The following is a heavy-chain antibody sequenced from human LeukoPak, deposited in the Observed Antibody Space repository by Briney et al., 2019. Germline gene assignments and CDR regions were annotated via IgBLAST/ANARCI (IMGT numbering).Heavy chain of an antibody. D-gene: IGHD1-26*01. CDR3: ARGKLLGWFDP. CDR1: GGSISSGDYY. V-gene: IGHV4-30-4*08. J-gene: IGHJ5*02. CDR2: IYYSGST. Sequence: SETLSLTCTVSGGSISSGDYYWSWIRQRPGKGLEWIGYIYYSGSTYYNPSLKSRATISVDTSKNQFSLKLSSVTAADTAVYYCARGKLLGWFDPWGQGTLVTVSS.